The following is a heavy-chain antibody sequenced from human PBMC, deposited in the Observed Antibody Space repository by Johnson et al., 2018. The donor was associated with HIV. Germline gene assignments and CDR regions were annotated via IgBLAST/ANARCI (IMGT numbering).Heavy chain of an antibody. CDR3: ARAYTYGAFDI. D-gene: IGHD5-18*01. Sequence: MQLVESGGGLIQPGGSLRLSCAASGFTVSSNYMSWVRQAPGKGLEWVSVIYSGGSTYYADSVKGRFTIPRDNSKNTLYLQMNSLRVDDTAIYYCARAYTYGAFDIWGQGTMVTVSS. CDR2: IYSGGST. V-gene: IGHV3-53*01. CDR1: GFTVSSNY. J-gene: IGHJ3*02.